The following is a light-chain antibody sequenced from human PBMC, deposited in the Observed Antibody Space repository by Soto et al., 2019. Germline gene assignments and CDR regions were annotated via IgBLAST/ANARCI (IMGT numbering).Light chain of an antibody. J-gene: IGLJ1*01. Sequence: QSVLHQPPSASGTPGHRVTISCSGSSCNIESNTVTWYQQLPGTAPKLVIYSNYDRPSGVPDRFSGSTSGTSASLVIRGLQSEDEADYYCAAWDDILNGYVFGGGTKVTVL. CDR3: AAWDDILNGYV. CDR1: SCNIESNT. V-gene: IGLV1-44*01. CDR2: SNY.